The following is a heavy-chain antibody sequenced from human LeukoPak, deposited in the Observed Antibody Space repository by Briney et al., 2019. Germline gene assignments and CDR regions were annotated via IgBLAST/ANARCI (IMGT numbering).Heavy chain of an antibody. CDR3: ARGPASI. V-gene: IGHV4-59*01. J-gene: IGHJ3*02. CDR1: GGSISSYY. Sequence: SETLSLTCTVSGGSISSYYWSWIRQPSGKGLGWIGYIYYSGSTNYNPSLKSRVTISVDTSKNQFSLKLSSVTAADTAVYYCARGPASIWGQGTMVTVSS. CDR2: IYYSGST.